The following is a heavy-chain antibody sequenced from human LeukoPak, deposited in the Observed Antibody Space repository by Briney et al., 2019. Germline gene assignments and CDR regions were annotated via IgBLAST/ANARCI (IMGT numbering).Heavy chain of an antibody. D-gene: IGHD3-10*01. Sequence: ASVKVSCKASGYTFTDYYMHWVRQAPGQGLEWMGIINPSGGSTSYAQKFQGRVTMTRDMSTSTVYMELSSLRSEETAVYYCARRERITMVRGVIMPYYYYYMDVWGKGTTVTVSS. J-gene: IGHJ6*03. CDR3: ARRERITMVRGVIMPYYYYYMDV. CDR1: GYTFTDYY. V-gene: IGHV1-46*01. CDR2: INPSGGST.